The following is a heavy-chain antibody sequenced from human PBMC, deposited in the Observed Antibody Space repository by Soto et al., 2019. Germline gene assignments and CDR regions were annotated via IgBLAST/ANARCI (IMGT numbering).Heavy chain of an antibody. D-gene: IGHD3-22*01. CDR1: GYTLTGLS. V-gene: IGHV1-24*01. J-gene: IGHJ4*02. Sequence: ASLKVSCKVSGYTLTGLSMHWVRQAPGKGVEWMGGFDPEDGETIYAQKCQGRVTMTEDRATDTAYMELSSLRCEDTAVYYCATFPLCYYDSSGTHDYCGQGILVTV. CDR2: FDPEDGET. CDR3: ATFPLCYYDSSGTHDY.